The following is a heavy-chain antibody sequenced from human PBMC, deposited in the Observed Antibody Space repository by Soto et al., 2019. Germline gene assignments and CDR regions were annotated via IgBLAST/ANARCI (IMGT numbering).Heavy chain of an antibody. V-gene: IGHV3-30*18. D-gene: IGHD3-10*01. J-gene: IGHJ6*02. CDR2: ISYDGSNK. Sequence: VAVISYDGSNKYYAESVKGRFIISRDKSENTLYLQMNSLRAEDTALYYCAKDLGSGKPYYYAMDVWGQGTTVTVSS. CDR3: AKDLGSGKPYYYAMDV.